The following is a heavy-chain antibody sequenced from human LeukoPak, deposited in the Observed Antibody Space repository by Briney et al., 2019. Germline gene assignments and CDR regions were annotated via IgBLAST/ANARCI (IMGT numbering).Heavy chain of an antibody. D-gene: IGHD4-17*01. CDR2: IYTSGST. J-gene: IGHJ1*01. V-gene: IGHV4-61*02. Sequence: SQTLSLTCTVSGGSISSGSYYRNWIRQPAGKGLEWIGRIYTSGSTNYNPSLKSRVTISVDTSKNQFSLKLSSVTAADTAVYYCARGWTGGDYPWPHWGQGTLVTVSS. CDR1: GGSISSGSYY. CDR3: ARGWTGGDYPWPH.